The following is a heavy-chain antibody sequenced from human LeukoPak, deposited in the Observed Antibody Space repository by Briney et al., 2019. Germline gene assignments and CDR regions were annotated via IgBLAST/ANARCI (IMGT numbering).Heavy chain of an antibody. J-gene: IGHJ4*02. CDR3: TTDLSHYYNSSGLGGY. D-gene: IGHD3-22*01. CDR1: GFTFSSYS. Sequence: GGSLRLSCAASGFTFSSYSMNWVRQAPGKGLEWVGRIKSKTDGGTTDYAAPVKGRFTISRDDSKNTLYLQMNSLKTEDTAVYYCTTDLSHYYNSSGLGGYWGQGTLVTVSS. V-gene: IGHV3-15*07. CDR2: IKSKTDGGTT.